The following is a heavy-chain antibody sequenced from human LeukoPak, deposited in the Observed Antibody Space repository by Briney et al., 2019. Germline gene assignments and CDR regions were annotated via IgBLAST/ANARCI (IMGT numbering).Heavy chain of an antibody. J-gene: IGHJ4*02. D-gene: IGHD3-10*01. CDR2: IASKTDGGAT. Sequence: GGPLRLSCSASGLTFTNPWINGVRQAPGEGLDWVGRIASKTDGGATDYAAPVKGRFTISRDDSKNTLNLQMNSLKTEDTAVYYCTTGIRGDWGQGTLVTVSS. CDR1: GLTFTNPW. V-gene: IGHV3-15*07. CDR3: TTGIRGD.